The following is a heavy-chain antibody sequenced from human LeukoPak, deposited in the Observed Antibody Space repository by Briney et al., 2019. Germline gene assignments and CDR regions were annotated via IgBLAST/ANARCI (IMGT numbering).Heavy chain of an antibody. J-gene: IGHJ4*02. CDR3: TKGRGI. Sequence: SQTLSLTCTVSGGSISSGSYDWYWIRQPAGKVLEWIGHIYTSGSMNYNPSLKSRVTISVDTSKNQFSLKLTSVTAADTAVYYCTKGRGIWGQGTLVTVSS. CDR1: GGSISSGSYD. D-gene: IGHD3-10*01. V-gene: IGHV4-61*09. CDR2: IYTSGSM.